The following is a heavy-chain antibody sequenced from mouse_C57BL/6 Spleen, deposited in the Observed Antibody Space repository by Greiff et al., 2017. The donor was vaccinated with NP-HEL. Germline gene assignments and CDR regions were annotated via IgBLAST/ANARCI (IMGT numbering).Heavy chain of an antibody. CDR2: IDPETGGT. CDR3: TRGTLRYSYYFDY. J-gene: IGHJ2*01. D-gene: IGHD1-1*01. CDR1: GYTFTDYE. V-gene: IGHV1-15*01. Sequence: QVQLQQSGAELVRPGASVTLSCKASGYTFTDYEMHWVKQTPVHGLEWIGAIDPETGGTAYNQKFKGTAILTADKSSSTAYMELRSLTSEDSAVYYCTRGTLRYSYYFDYWGQGTTLTVSS.